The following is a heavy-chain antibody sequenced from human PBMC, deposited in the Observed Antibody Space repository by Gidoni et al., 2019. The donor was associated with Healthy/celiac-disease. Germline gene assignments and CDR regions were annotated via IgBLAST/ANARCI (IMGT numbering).Heavy chain of an antibody. D-gene: IGHD3-16*01. CDR3: ARDKGFYVTGGMDG. Sequence: VQLQESGPGLVTPSETLSLPCSVSVGSISSYYWSWIRHPPGKGLEWIGYVCYNGRTNYNPFLKRRVTISADTSKNQFSLKLSSVTAADTAVYYCARDKGFYVTGGMDGWGQGTTVTVSS. CDR1: VGSISSYY. CDR2: VCYNGRT. V-gene: IGHV4-59*01. J-gene: IGHJ6*02.